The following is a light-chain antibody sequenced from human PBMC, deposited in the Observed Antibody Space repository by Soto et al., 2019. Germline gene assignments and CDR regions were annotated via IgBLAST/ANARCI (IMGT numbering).Light chain of an antibody. CDR3: CSYAGSHTYV. J-gene: IGLJ1*01. CDR2: DVS. Sequence: QSALTQPRSVSGSPGQPVTISCTGTSSDVGGSDYVSWYQQHPGKAPKLIIYDVSKWPSGVPDRFSGSKSGNTASLTISGLQAEDEADYYCCSYAGSHTYVFGTGTKVTVL. V-gene: IGLV2-11*01. CDR1: SSDVGGSDY.